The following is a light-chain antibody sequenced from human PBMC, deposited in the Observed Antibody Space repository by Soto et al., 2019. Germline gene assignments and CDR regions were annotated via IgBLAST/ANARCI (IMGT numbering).Light chain of an antibody. CDR2: LGS. CDR3: MQALQTPWT. V-gene: IGKV2-28*01. J-gene: IGKJ1*01. CDR1: QSLLHTNGYSY. Sequence: DIVMTQSPLSLPVTPGEPASISCRSSQSLLHTNGYSYLDWYLQKPGQSPQLLIYLGSNRASGVPGRFSGSGSGTDFTLKISRVEAEDVGVYYCMQALQTPWTFGQGTKVDIK.